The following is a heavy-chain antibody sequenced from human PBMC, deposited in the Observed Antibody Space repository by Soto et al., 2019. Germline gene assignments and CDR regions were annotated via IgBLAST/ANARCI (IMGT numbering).Heavy chain of an antibody. CDR1: GGTFSNYA. CDR2: IILPFGTP. D-gene: IGHD3-22*01. V-gene: IGHV1-69*14. Sequence: QVRPVQSGAEVKKPGSSVKVSCKASGGTFSNYAISWVRQAPGQGLEWMGVIILPFGTPNYAQKFQGRVTITADKSMTTVYMEVSGLRSDDTAVFYCAIAPDYECYFDDWGRGTLVTVSS. J-gene: IGHJ4*02. CDR3: AIAPDYECYFDD.